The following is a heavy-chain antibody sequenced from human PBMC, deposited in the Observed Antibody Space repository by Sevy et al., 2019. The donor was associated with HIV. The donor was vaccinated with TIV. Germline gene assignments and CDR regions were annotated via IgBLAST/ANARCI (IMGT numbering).Heavy chain of an antibody. CDR2: ISWDGGST. J-gene: IGHJ6*02. Sequence: GGSLRLSCAASGFTFDDYAMHWVRQAPGKGLEWVSLISWDGGSTYYADSVKGRFTISRDNSKNSQYLQMNSLRAEDTALYYCAKDKGAAGERFYQLPKGAYYYGMDVWGQGTTVTVSS. CDR3: AKDKGAAGERFYQLPKGAYYYGMDV. CDR1: GFTFDDYA. V-gene: IGHV3-43D*04. D-gene: IGHD2-2*01.